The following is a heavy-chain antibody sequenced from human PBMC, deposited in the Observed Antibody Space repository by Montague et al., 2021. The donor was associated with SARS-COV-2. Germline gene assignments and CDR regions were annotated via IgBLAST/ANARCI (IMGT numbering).Heavy chain of an antibody. V-gene: IGHV3-30-3*01. CDR3: ARDFDDYGDSPGAFDI. J-gene: IGHJ3*02. CDR2: ISYDGSNK. CDR1: GFTFSSYA. Sequence: SLRLSCAASGFTFSSYAMHWVRQAPGKGLEWVAVISYDGSNKYYADSVKARFTISRDNSKNTLYLQMNSLRAEDTAVYYCARDFDDYGDSPGAFDIWGQGTMVTVSS. D-gene: IGHD4-17*01.